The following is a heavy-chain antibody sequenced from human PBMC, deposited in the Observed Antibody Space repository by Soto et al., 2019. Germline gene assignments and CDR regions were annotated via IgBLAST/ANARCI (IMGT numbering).Heavy chain of an antibody. V-gene: IGHV4-4*02. CDR1: GASVSSTYW. J-gene: IGHJ4*02. D-gene: IGHD6-13*01. CDR2: INHRGSA. Sequence: SETLSLTCADSGASVSSTYWWSWVRQPPGKGPEWIGEINHRGSANYNPSLKSRVTISVDISKSQFSLRLTSVTAADTAVYYCARYNAASGTYYFDFWGQGALVTVSS. CDR3: ARYNAASGTYYFDF.